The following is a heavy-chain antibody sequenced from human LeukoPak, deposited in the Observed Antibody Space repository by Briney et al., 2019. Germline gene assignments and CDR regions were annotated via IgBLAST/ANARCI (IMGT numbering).Heavy chain of an antibody. Sequence: SETLSLTCAVSGGSISSGGYSWSWIRQPPGKGLEWIGYIYYSGSTYYNPSLKSRVTISVDTSKNQFSLKLSSVTAADTAVYYCARAKTTVTIKHTYYYYYMDVWGKGTTVTVSS. CDR3: ARAKTTVTIKHTYYYYYMDV. J-gene: IGHJ6*03. CDR1: GGSISSGGYS. V-gene: IGHV4-30-4*07. CDR2: IYYSGST. D-gene: IGHD4-17*01.